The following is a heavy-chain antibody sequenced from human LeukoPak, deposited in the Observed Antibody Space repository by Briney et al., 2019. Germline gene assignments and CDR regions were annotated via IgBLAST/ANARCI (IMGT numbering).Heavy chain of an antibody. CDR1: GGSISSYY. CDR2: IDYSGYT. J-gene: IGHJ3*02. CDR3: AREQVRYYDSSGTDAFDI. D-gene: IGHD3-22*01. V-gene: IGHV4-59*13. Sequence: SETLPLTCTVSGGSISSYYWSWIRQPPGKGLEWIGYIDYSGYTNYNPSLKSRVTISVDTSKNQFSLKLSSVTAADTAVYYCAREQVRYYDSSGTDAFDIWGQGTMVTVSS.